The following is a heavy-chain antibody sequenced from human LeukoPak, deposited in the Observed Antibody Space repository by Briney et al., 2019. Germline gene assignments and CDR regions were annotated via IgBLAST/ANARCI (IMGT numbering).Heavy chain of an antibody. CDR1: GFTFSSYD. Sequence: GGCLRLSCAASGFTFSSYDMHWVRQATGKGLEWVSAIGTAGDTYYPGSVKGRFTISRENAKNSLYLQMNSLRAGDTAVYYCARDLRSSGWYYFDYWGQGTLVTVSS. D-gene: IGHD6-19*01. CDR2: IGTAGDT. CDR3: ARDLRSSGWYYFDY. J-gene: IGHJ4*02. V-gene: IGHV3-13*04.